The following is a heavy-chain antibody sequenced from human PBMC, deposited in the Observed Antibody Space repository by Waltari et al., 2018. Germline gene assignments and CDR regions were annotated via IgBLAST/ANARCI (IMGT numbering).Heavy chain of an antibody. V-gene: IGHV3-23*01. J-gene: IGHJ4*02. CDR2: ISDSGVST. CDR1: AFTFTSYA. Sequence: EVQLLESGGGLVQPGGSLSLSCPDSAFTFTSYAMSWVRQAPGKGLEWVSAISDSGVSTYYADSVKGRFTISRDNSKSTLYLQMNSLRAEDTAVYYCATLAVTTSYGAYWGQGTLVTVSS. D-gene: IGHD4-17*01. CDR3: ATLAVTTSYGAY.